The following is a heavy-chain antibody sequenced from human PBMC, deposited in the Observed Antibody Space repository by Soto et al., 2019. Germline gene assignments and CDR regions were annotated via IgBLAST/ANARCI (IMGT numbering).Heavy chain of an antibody. V-gene: IGHV3-23*01. CDR1: GFTFSSCA. Sequence: GGSLRLSCAASGFTFSSCAMSWVRQAPGKGLEWVSAISGSGGSTYYADSVKGRFTISRDNSKNTLYLQMNSLRAEDTAVYYCAKAIYSSSWTGPDYWGQGTQVTVSS. CDR3: AKAIYSSSWTGPDY. D-gene: IGHD6-13*01. J-gene: IGHJ4*02. CDR2: ISGSGGST.